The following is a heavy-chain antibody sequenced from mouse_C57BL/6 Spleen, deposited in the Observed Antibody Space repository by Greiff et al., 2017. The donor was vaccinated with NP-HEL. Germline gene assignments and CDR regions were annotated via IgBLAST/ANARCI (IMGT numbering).Heavy chain of an antibody. V-gene: IGHV1-69*01. Sequence: VQLQQPGAELVMPGASVKLSCKASGYTFTSYWMHWVKQRPGQGLEWIGEIDPSDSYTNYNQKFKGKSTLTVDKSSSKAYMQLSSLTSEDSAVYYCAAHYYGSSSWFAYWGQGTLVTVSA. CDR3: AAHYYGSSSWFAY. CDR2: IDPSDSYT. J-gene: IGHJ3*01. CDR1: GYTFTSYW. D-gene: IGHD1-1*01.